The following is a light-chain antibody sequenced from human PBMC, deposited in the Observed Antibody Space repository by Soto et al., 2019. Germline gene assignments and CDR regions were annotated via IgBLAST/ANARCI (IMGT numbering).Light chain of an antibody. V-gene: IGLV2-14*03. Sequence: QSALTQPASVSGSPGQSITISCTGTSSDVGGYKYVSWYQQHPGKAPKLLIYDVDNRPSGVSNRFSGSKSGNTASLTISGLQAEDEVDYYCSSYTSSISYVLGTVTKVTVL. J-gene: IGLJ1*01. CDR2: DVD. CDR1: SSDVGGYKY. CDR3: SSYTSSISYV.